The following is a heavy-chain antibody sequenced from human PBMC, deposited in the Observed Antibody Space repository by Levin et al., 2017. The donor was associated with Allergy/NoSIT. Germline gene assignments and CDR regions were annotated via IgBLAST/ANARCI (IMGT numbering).Heavy chain of an antibody. CDR3: ARAPTSAAVSWFDP. J-gene: IGHJ5*02. Sequence: PSETLSLTCTVSGGSISSGDYYWSWIRQPPGKGLEWIGYIYYSGSTYYNPSLKSRVTISVDTSKNQFSLKLSSVTAADTAVYYCARAPTSAAVSWFDPWGQGTLVTVSS. CDR2: IYYSGST. V-gene: IGHV4-30-4*01. CDR1: GGSISSGDYY. D-gene: IGHD6-25*01.